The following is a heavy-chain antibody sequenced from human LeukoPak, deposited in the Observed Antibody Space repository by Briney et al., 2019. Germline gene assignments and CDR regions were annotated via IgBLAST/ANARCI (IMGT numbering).Heavy chain of an antibody. CDR2: IIPIFGTA. D-gene: IGHD3-10*01. CDR3: ARGNMVRGYYYYYYMDV. Sequence: SVKVSCKASGGTFSSYAISWVRQAPGQGLEWMGGIIPIFGTANYAQKFQGRVTITRNTSISTAYMELSSLRSEDTAVYYCARGNMVRGYYYYYYMDVWGKGTTVTVSS. J-gene: IGHJ6*03. CDR1: GGTFSSYA. V-gene: IGHV1-69*05.